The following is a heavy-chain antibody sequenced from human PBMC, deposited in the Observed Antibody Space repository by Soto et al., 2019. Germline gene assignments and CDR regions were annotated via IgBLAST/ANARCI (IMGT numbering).Heavy chain of an antibody. CDR3: AKVPDLVYCSRSSCLCCSDL. V-gene: IGHV3-23*01. D-gene: IGHD2-2*01. CDR1: GFTFSIYV. Sequence: PGGSLRLSCAASGFTFSIYVMSWVRQAPGKGLEWVSSLNKNGGSSFYADSVKGRFTISRDNSKNTLYLQINSLKVEDTAVYYCAKVPDLVYCSRSSCLCCSDLWGQGT. CDR2: LNKNGGSS. J-gene: IGHJ5*02.